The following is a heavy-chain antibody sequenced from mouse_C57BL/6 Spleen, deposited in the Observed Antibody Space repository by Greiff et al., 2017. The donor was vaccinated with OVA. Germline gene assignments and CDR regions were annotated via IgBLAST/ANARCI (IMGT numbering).Heavy chain of an antibody. D-gene: IGHD2-5*01. V-gene: IGHV1-26*01. Sequence: VQLQQSGPELVKPGASVKISCKASGYTFTDYYMNWVKQSHGKSLEWIGDINPNNGGTSYNQKFKGKATLTVTKSSSTAYMELRSLTSEDSAVYYCAREGDYYSNYYFDYWGEGTTLTVSS. CDR1: GYTFTDYY. CDR2: INPNNGGT. CDR3: AREGDYYSNYYFDY. J-gene: IGHJ2*01.